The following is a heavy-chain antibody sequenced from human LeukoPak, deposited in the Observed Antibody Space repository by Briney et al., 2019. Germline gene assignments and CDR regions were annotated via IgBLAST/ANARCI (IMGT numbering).Heavy chain of an antibody. CDR1: GFTFSSYE. J-gene: IGHJ4*02. CDR2: ISSSGSTI. CDR3: ARFPGADYFDY. V-gene: IGHV3-48*03. D-gene: IGHD3-10*01. Sequence: PGGSLRLSCAASGFTFSSYEMNWVRQAPGKGLEWISYISSSGSTIYYADSVKGRFTISRDNPKNSLYLQMNSLRAEDTAVYYCARFPGADYFDYWGQGILVTVSS.